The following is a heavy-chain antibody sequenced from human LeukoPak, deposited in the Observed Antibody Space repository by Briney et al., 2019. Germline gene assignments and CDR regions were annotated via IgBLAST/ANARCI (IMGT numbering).Heavy chain of an antibody. Sequence: PSETLSLTCTVSGGSISSYYWSWIQQPAGKGLEWIGRIYTSGSTNYNPSLKSRVTMSVDTSKNQFSLRLSSVTAADTAVYYCARRYYYGSGSYYLDYWGQGTLVTVSS. CDR3: ARRYYYGSGSYYLDY. V-gene: IGHV4-4*07. J-gene: IGHJ4*02. CDR1: GGSISSYY. CDR2: IYTSGST. D-gene: IGHD3-10*01.